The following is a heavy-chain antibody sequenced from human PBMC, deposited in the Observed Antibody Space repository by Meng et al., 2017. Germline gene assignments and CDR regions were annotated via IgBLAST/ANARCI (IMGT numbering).Heavy chain of an antibody. Sequence: ELLQSGAAVKKPGASVKVSCTASGYTFPDYWLHWVRRAPGQGLEWMGRINPKSGDTHYAQRFQGRVTMTGDTSISTAYMELSGLRSDDTAMYYCARDEDISAAGKLFGDYWGQGTLVTVSS. CDR2: INPKSGDT. CDR3: ARDEDISAAGKLFGDY. V-gene: IGHV1-2*06. J-gene: IGHJ4*02. D-gene: IGHD6-13*01. CDR1: GYTFPDYW.